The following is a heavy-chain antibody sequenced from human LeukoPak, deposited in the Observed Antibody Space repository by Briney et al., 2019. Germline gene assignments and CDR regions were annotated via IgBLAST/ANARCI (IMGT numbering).Heavy chain of an antibody. D-gene: IGHD7-27*01. CDR2: VYHSGST. V-gene: IGHV4-30-2*01. J-gene: IGHJ4*02. CDR3: ARALPGDLGSYFDY. Sequence: SQTLSLTCAASGGSISSGGYSWSWIRQPPGKGLELIRYVYHSGSTYYNPPLKSRVTISVARSKNQFSLKLSSVTAEDTAVYYCARALPGDLGSYFDYWGQGTMVTVSS. CDR1: GGSISSGGYS.